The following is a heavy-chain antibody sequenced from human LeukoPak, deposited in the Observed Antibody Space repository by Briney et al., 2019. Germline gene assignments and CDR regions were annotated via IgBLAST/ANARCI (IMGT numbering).Heavy chain of an antibody. CDR1: GFTVSSNY. Sequence: GGSLRLSCAASGFTVSSNYMSWVRQAPGKGLEWVSSISSSSSYIYYADSVKGRFTISRDNAKNSLYLQMNSLRAEDTAVYYCAKGSASSRPCYFDYWGQGALVTVSS. CDR2: ISSSSSYI. CDR3: AKGSASSRPCYFDY. J-gene: IGHJ4*02. D-gene: IGHD2-15*01. V-gene: IGHV3-21*01.